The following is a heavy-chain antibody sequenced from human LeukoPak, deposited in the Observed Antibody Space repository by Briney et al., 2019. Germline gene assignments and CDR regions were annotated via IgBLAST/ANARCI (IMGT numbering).Heavy chain of an antibody. D-gene: IGHD1-26*01. CDR2: TRYDGSNK. CDR1: GFTFSSYG. V-gene: IGHV3-30*02. J-gene: IGHJ4*02. Sequence: GGSLRLSCAASGFTFSSYGMHWVRQAPGKGLGWVAFTRYDGSNKYYADSVKGRFTISRDNSKNTLYLQMNSLRAEDTAVYYCAKDSRYSGSYCTYWGQGTLVTVPS. CDR3: AKDSRYSGSYCTY.